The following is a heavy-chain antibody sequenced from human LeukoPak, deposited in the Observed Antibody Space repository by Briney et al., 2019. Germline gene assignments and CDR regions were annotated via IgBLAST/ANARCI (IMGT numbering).Heavy chain of an antibody. CDR3: ARDLGSIAAHWFDP. CDR1: GDSVSSNSAA. V-gene: IGHV6-1*01. J-gene: IGHJ5*02. Sequence: SQTLSLTCAISGDSVSSNSAAWNWIRQSPSRGLEWLGRTYYRSKWYNEYAVSVRSRATINPDTYKHQLSLQLSSVTPEDTAVYYCARDLGSIAAHWFDPWGQGTLVTVSS. CDR2: TYYRSKWYN. D-gene: IGHD6-6*01.